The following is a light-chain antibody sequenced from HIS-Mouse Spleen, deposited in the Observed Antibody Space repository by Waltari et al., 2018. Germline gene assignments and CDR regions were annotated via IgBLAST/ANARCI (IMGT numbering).Light chain of an antibody. CDR2: EGS. Sequence: QSALTQPASVSGSPGQSITISCTGTSSDVGSYNLVSWYQQHPGKAPKLMFYEGSKRPSGVSNRFAGSKSCNTASLTISGLQAEDEADYYCCSYAGSSTLVFGGGTKLTVL. CDR3: CSYAGSSTLV. V-gene: IGLV2-23*01. CDR1: SSDVGSYNL. J-gene: IGLJ2*01.